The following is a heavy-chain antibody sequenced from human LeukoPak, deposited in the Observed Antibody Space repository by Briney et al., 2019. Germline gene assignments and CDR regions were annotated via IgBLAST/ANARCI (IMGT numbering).Heavy chain of an antibody. CDR1: GLTFSNAW. J-gene: IGHJ4*02. D-gene: IGHD2-8*01. V-gene: IGHV3-15*01. CDR3: TTDYRRYCTNGVCYTVDY. Sequence: GGSLRLSCAAAGLTFSNAWMSSVRHAAGKGMEWVGRIKSKTDGRTTDYAAPVKGRFTISRDDSKNTLYLQMNSLKTEDTAVYYCTTDYRRYCTNGVCYTVDYWGQGTLVTVSS. CDR2: IKSKTDGRTT.